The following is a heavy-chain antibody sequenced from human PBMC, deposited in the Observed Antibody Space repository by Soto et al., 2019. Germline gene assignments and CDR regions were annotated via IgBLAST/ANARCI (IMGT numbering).Heavy chain of an antibody. J-gene: IGHJ4*02. V-gene: IGHV4-30-4*01. Sequence: SETLSLTCNVSGGSVTSGAYYWSWIRQFPGAGLEWIGYIYFTGNRESTYYNPSLKSRLSMSMDTSNNLFSLKLTSVTAADTAIFFCWRDIFKSVASAGIWGQGLRFTVSS. CDR3: WRDIFKSVASAGI. CDR2: IYFTGNREST. CDR1: GGSVTSGAYY. D-gene: IGHD3-9*01.